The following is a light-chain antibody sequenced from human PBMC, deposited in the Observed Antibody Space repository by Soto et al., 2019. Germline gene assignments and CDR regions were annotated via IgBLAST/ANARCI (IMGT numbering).Light chain of an antibody. CDR1: NSDVDTYNY. CDR3: CSYAGRYIYV. CDR2: DVS. J-gene: IGLJ1*01. Sequence: QSALTQPRSVSGSPGQSVTIPCTGTNSDVDTYNYVSWYQQHPGKAPKLIIYDVSKGPSGVPDRFSGSKSGNTASLTISGLQAEDEADYYCCSYAGRYIYVFGTGTKLTVL. V-gene: IGLV2-11*01.